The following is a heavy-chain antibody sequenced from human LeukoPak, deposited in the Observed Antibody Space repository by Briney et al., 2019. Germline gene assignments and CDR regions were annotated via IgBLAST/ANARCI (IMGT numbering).Heavy chain of an antibody. CDR1: GFTFSSYG. CDR2: ICYDGSKK. V-gene: IGHV3-33*01. CDR3: ARAPEGYSYGYYYGMDV. J-gene: IGHJ6*04. Sequence: GGSLRLSCAASGFTFSSYGMHWVRQAPGKGLEGVAVICYDGSKKYYADSVKGRFTISRDNSKTTLCLQMNSLRAEDTAVYYCARAPEGYSYGYYYGMDVWGKGTTVTVSS. D-gene: IGHD5-18*01.